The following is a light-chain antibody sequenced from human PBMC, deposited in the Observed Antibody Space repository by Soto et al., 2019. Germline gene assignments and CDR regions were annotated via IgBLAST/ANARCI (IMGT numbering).Light chain of an antibody. V-gene: IGKV4-1*01. CDR1: QSVLYNSNNKNH. Sequence: DVVMTQSPDSLAVSLGERATINCKSSQSVLYNSNNKNHLAWYQQKPGQPPKLLIYWASTRESGVPDRFSGSGSGTDFTLTISSLQAEDVAVYYCQQFYSRPLTFGPGTKVDI. CDR3: QQFYSRPLT. CDR2: WAS. J-gene: IGKJ3*01.